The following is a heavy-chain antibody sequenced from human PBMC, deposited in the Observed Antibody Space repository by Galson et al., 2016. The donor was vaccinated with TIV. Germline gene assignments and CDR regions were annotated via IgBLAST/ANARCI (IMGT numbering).Heavy chain of an antibody. D-gene: IGHD3-3*01. J-gene: IGHJ5*02. CDR2: AYYSGIT. CDR1: GFSISSSSYF. CDR3: ARVRPAVFDTILGVPANHWFDP. V-gene: IGHV4-39*01. Sequence: SETLSLTCTVSGFSISSSSYFWSWIRQTPGKGPEWVGTAYYSGITYYNPSLKIRGHISVDTSKNQLSLRLDSVTAADTAVYYCARVRPAVFDTILGVPANHWFDPWGQGSLVSVSS.